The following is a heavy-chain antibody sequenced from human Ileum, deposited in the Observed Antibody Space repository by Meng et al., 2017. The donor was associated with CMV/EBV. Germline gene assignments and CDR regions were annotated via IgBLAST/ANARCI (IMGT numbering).Heavy chain of an antibody. CDR2: IRYDGSYK. J-gene: IGHJ6*02. V-gene: IGHV3-30*02. CDR3: AKDLGRCSSTSCSKPAWYYGMDV. Sequence: LSLTCAASGFTFSGYGMHWVRHAPGEGLEWVAFIRYDGSYKFYADSVKGRFTISRDNSRNTLFLQMNSLSAEDTGLYYCAKDLGRCSSTSCSKPAWYYGMDVWGQGTTVTVSS. D-gene: IGHD2-2*01. CDR1: GFTFSGYG.